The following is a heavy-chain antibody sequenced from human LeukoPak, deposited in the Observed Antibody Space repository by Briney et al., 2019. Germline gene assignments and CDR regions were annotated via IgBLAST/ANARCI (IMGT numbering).Heavy chain of an antibody. Sequence: GGSLRLSCAASGFTFSDYYVSWLRQAPGKGLEWVSYISSTGGGSYIYYAGSVKGRFTISRDNAKNSLYLQMNSLRAEDTAVYYCARHMANMISYYYYGMDVWGQGTTVTVSS. V-gene: IGHV3-11*01. J-gene: IGHJ6*02. CDR2: ISSTGGGSYI. D-gene: IGHD3-22*01. CDR3: ARHMANMISYYYYGMDV. CDR1: GFTFSDYY.